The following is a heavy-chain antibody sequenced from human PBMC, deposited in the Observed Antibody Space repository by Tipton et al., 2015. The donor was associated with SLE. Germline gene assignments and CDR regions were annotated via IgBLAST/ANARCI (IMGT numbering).Heavy chain of an antibody. V-gene: IGHV4-34*01. J-gene: IGHJ2*01. CDR2: INHSGST. Sequence: GLVKPSETLSLTCTVSGGSISSYYWSWIRQPPGKGLEWIGEINHSGSTNYNPSLKSRVTISVDTSKNQFSLKLSSVTAADTAVYYCARDTGDYWYFDLWGRGTLVTVSS. CDR1: GGSISSYY. CDR3: ARDTGDYWYFDL. D-gene: IGHD7-27*01.